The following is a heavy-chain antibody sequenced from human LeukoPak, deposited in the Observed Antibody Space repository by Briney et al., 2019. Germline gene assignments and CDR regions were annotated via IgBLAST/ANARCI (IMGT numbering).Heavy chain of an antibody. CDR2: IYHSGST. Sequence: SETLSLTCAVSGGSISSGGYSWSWIRQPPGKGLEWIGYIYHSGSTYYNPSLKSRVTISVDRSKNQFSLKLSSMTAADTAVYYCARYLALWAFDIWGQGTMVTVSS. CDR1: GGSISSGGYS. D-gene: IGHD2-21*01. CDR3: ARYLALWAFDI. V-gene: IGHV4-30-2*01. J-gene: IGHJ3*02.